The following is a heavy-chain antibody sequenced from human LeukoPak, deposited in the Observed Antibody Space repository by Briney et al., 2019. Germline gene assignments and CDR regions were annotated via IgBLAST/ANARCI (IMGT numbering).Heavy chain of an antibody. Sequence: GGSLRLSCAASGFTFSSYGMRWVRQAPGKGLEWVAFIRYDGSNKYYADSVKGRFTISRDNSKNTLYLQMNSLRAEDTAVYYCAKDRNIAADPFAFDIWGQGTMVTVSS. V-gene: IGHV3-30*02. CDR3: AKDRNIAADPFAFDI. CDR1: GFTFSSYG. D-gene: IGHD6-13*01. CDR2: IRYDGSNK. J-gene: IGHJ3*02.